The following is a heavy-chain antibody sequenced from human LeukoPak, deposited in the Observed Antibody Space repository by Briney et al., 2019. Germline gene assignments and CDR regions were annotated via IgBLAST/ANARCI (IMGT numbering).Heavy chain of an antibody. J-gene: IGHJ4*02. CDR1: GGSISSGGYS. Sequence: SETLSLTCAVSGGSISSGGYSWSWIRQPPGKGLEWIGYIYFSGSTSYNPSLKGRVTISVDRSKNLFSLNMKSVTVADTAVYYCVTAQNYGDYRFDYWGQGSLVTVSS. V-gene: IGHV4-30-2*01. D-gene: IGHD4-17*01. CDR2: IYFSGST. CDR3: VTAQNYGDYRFDY.